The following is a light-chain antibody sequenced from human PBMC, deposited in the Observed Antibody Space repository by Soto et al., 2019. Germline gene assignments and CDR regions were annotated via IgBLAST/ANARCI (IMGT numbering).Light chain of an antibody. V-gene: IGKV1-5*03. J-gene: IGKJ1*01. CDR2: KAS. Sequence: DIQMTQSPSTLSGSVGDRVTITCRASQTISSWLAWYQQKPGKAPKLLIYKASTLKSGVPSRFSGSGSGTGFTLAISSLQSDDFATYYCQHYNSYSEAFGQGTKVDIK. CDR3: QHYNSYSEA. CDR1: QTISSW.